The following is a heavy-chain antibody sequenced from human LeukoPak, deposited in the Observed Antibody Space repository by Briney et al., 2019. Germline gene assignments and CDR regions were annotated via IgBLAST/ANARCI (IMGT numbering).Heavy chain of an antibody. CDR1: GFTFISFW. D-gene: IGHD3-16*01. CDR2: IKQVGVEK. Sequence: GGSLRLSVAASGFTFISFWLSWVRQAPGKGRDWVANIKQVGVEKYSVDSVKGRFTISRDNAKNSLYMQMNSLRAEDTAVYYCARVMSASVWRSYGSYYYYYYMDIWGKGTTVTVSS. V-gene: IGHV3-7*01. CDR3: ARVMSASVWRSYGSYYYYYYMDI. J-gene: IGHJ6*03.